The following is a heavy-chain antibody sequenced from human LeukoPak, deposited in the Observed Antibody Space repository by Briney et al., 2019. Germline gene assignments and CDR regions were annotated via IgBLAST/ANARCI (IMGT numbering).Heavy chain of an antibody. J-gene: IGHJ4*02. V-gene: IGHV5-51*01. CDR1: GYSFTSYW. CDR2: IYPGDSDT. D-gene: IGHD2-2*01. CDR3: ARLLGLYCSSTSCYFDY. Sequence: KHGESLKISCKGSGYSFTSYWIGWVRQMPGKGLEWMGIIYPGDSDTRYSPSFQGQVTISADKSISTAYLQWSSLKASDTAMYYCARLLGLYCSSTSCYFDYWGQGTLVTVSS.